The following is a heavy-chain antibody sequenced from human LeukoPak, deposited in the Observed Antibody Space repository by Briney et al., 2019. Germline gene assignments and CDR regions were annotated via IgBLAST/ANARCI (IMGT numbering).Heavy chain of an antibody. D-gene: IGHD2-21*02. J-gene: IGHJ6*03. CDR1: GGTFSSYA. V-gene: IGHV1-69*05. Sequence: SVKVSCKASGGTFSSYAISWVRQAPGQGLEWMGRIIPIFGTANYAQKFQGRVTITTDESTSTAYMELSSPRSEDTAVYYCARGVCGGDCSPGRGYYYYYYMDVWGKGTTVTVSS. CDR3: ARGVCGGDCSPGRGYYYYYYMDV. CDR2: IIPIFGTA.